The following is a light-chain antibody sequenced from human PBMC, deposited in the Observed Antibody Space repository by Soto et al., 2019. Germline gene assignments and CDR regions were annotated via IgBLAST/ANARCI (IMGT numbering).Light chain of an antibody. J-gene: IGKJ4*01. Sequence: EILLTQTPAILSASPGDAITLSCRASQRIGRDLAWYQQRRGQSPRLLTYGPSTRATGVPARFSGSGSGAESTLTISNLQAEDFAVYYCQQYNDWPPSFGGGTKVEI. CDR1: QRIGRD. V-gene: IGKV3-15*01. CDR2: GPS. CDR3: QQYNDWPPS.